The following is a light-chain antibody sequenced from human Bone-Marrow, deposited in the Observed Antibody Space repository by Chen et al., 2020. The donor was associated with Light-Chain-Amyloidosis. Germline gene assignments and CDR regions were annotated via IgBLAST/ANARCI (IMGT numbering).Light chain of an antibody. V-gene: IGLV3-21*02. CDR1: NIGSTS. Sequence: SYVLTQPSSVSVAPGQTATIACGGNNIGSTSVHWYQQTPGQVPLLVVYVDSDRPSGIPERLSGSNSGNTATLTISRVEAGDEADYYCQVWDRSSDRPVFGGGTKLTVL. CDR3: QVWDRSSDRPV. CDR2: VDS. J-gene: IGLJ3*02.